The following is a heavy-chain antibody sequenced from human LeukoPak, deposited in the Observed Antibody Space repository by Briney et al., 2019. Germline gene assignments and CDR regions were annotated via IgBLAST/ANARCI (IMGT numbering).Heavy chain of an antibody. J-gene: IGHJ4*02. CDR3: ARGEVYDSSGYYYFDY. CDR2: IYHSGST. D-gene: IGHD3-22*01. CDR1: GGSISSGGYS. V-gene: IGHV4-30-2*01. Sequence: SQTLSLTCAVSGGSISSGGYSWSWIRQPPGKGLEWIGYIYHSGSTYYNPSLKSRVTISVDTSKNQFSLKLSSVTAADTAVYYCARGEVYDSSGYYYFDYWGQGTLVTVSS.